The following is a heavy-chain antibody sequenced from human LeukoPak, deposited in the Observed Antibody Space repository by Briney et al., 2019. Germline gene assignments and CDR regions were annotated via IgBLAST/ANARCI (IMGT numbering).Heavy chain of an antibody. J-gene: IGHJ4*02. CDR3: ARGGSLPFGY. V-gene: IGHV4-38-2*02. Sequence: TSETLSLTCTVSGSSISSGYYWGWIRQPPGKGLEWIGSIYHSGSTYYSPSLKSRVTISVDTSKNQFSLKLSSVTAADTAVYYCARGGSLPFGYWGQGTLVTVSS. CDR2: IYHSGST. D-gene: IGHD2-21*01. CDR1: GSSISSGYY.